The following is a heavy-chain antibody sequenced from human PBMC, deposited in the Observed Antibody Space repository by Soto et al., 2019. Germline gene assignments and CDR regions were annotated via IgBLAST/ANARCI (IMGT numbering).Heavy chain of an antibody. J-gene: IGHJ6*02. CDR2: IYWNDEQ. CDR3: AHRLPGPSGYDV. Sequence: QITLKESGPTLVKPTQTLTLTCTFSGFSLTSGVVGVGWIRQPPGEALEWLALIYWNDEQYYNPSLRNRLTLTRDTSKNKVVLTMTNMDPVDTATYYCAHRLPGPSGYDVLGQGTTVTVSS. CDR1: GFSLTSGVVG. V-gene: IGHV2-5*01. D-gene: IGHD6-13*01.